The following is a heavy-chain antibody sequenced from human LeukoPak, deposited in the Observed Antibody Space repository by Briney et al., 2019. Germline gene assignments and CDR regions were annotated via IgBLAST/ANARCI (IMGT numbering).Heavy chain of an antibody. Sequence: GGTLRLSCAASGFTFRNYWMHWVRQVPGKGLVWVSRINDDGTFTTYADSVKGRFIISRDNAKNTLYLQMNSLRVEDTAVYYCGREILEPGKTLTYWGQGSLITVSS. CDR1: GFTFRNYW. J-gene: IGHJ4*02. CDR3: GREILEPGKTLTY. V-gene: IGHV3-74*01. CDR2: INDDGTFT. D-gene: IGHD1-14*01.